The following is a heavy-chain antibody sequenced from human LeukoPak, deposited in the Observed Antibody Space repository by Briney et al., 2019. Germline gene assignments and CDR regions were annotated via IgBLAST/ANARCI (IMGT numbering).Heavy chain of an antibody. CDR2: IYHSGST. CDR3: ARHGSGSYFDY. V-gene: IGHV4-4*02. Sequence: SETLSLTCAVSGGSISSNNWWNWVRRPPGKGLEWIGEIYHSGSTNYNPSLKSRVTISVDTSKNQFSLKLSSVTAADTAVYYCARHGSGSYFDYWGQGTLVTVSS. D-gene: IGHD3-10*01. J-gene: IGHJ4*02. CDR1: GGSISSNNW.